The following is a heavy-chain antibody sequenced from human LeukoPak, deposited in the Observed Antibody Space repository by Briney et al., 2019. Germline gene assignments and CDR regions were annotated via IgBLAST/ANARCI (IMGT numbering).Heavy chain of an antibody. J-gene: IGHJ4*02. CDR2: ISYDGSNK. CDR1: GSTFSGYG. Sequence: GGSLRLSCAASGSTFSGYGMHWVRQAPGKGLEWVAVISYDGSNKYYADSVKGRFTISRDNSKNTLYLQMNSLRAEDTAVYYCAKDIRYSSSSVDYFDYWGQGTLVTVSS. V-gene: IGHV3-30*18. D-gene: IGHD6-6*01. CDR3: AKDIRYSSSSVDYFDY.